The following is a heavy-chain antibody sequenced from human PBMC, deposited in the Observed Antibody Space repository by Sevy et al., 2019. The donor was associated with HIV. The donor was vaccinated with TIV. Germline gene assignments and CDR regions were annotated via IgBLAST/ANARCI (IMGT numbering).Heavy chain of an antibody. CDR2: LNGRGGRT. V-gene: IGHV3-23*01. D-gene: IGHD1-26*01. Sequence: GGSLRLSCAASGFTFSSFAMSWVRQTPGKGLEWVSGLNGRGGRTYYPDSVKGRLTISRDNSKNTLYLQMNSLRAEDTAVYYCAKDTDSGSYLDDAFDIWGQGTMVTVSS. CDR3: AKDTDSGSYLDDAFDI. J-gene: IGHJ3*02. CDR1: GFTFSSFA.